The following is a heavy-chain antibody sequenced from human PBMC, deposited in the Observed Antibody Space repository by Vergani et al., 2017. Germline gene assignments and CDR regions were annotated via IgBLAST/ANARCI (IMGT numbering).Heavy chain of an antibody. CDR1: GYTFTGYY. Sequence: QVQLVQSGAEVKKPGASVKVSCKASGYTFTGYYMHWVRQAPGQGLEWMGIINPSGGSTSYAQKFQGRVTMTRDTSTSTVYMELSSLRSEDTAVYYCASEERGYYYGSGSPYDYYYGMDVWGQGTLVTVSS. J-gene: IGHJ6*02. V-gene: IGHV1-46*01. CDR2: INPSGGST. CDR3: ASEERGYYYGSGSPYDYYYGMDV. D-gene: IGHD3-10*01.